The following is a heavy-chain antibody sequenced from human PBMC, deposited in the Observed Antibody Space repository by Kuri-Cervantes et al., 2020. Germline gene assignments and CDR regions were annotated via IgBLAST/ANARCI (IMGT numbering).Heavy chain of an antibody. J-gene: IGHJ4*02. CDR1: GFTFSSYA. D-gene: IGHD1-26*01. CDR2: ISYDGSNK. CDR3: ARDRVGATLDY. Sequence: GGSLRLSCAASGFTFSSYAMHWVRQAPGKGLEWVAVISYDGSNKYYADSVKGRFTIPRDNSKNTLFLETNSLKTEDTAVYYCARDRVGATLDYWGQGTLVTVSS. V-gene: IGHV3-30-3*01.